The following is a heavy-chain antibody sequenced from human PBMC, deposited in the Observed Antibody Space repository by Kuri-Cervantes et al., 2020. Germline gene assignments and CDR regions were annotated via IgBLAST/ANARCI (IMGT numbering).Heavy chain of an antibody. V-gene: IGHV1-8*02. J-gene: IGHJ4*02. CDR1: VYTFTSYD. CDR2: MNPNSGNT. D-gene: IGHD3-3*01. CDR3: ARDQMRFLDWLLAFEY. Sequence: VTVSSKGSVYTFTSYDINWVRQATGQGLEWMGWMNPNSGNTGYAQKHQGRVTMTSDTSTSTAYMELRSLRSDDTAVYYCARDQMRFLDWLLAFEYWGQGTLVTVSS.